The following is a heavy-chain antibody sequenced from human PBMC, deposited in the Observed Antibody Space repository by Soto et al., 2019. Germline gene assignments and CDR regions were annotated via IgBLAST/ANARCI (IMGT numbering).Heavy chain of an antibody. Sequence: QVQLQESGPGLVRPSQTLSLTCTVSGGSISSDHYHWTWIRQTPGKGLEWIGYIHYSGRVYYNPSLQSGVNMSRDTSQNLVSMKRGSVTAADSAVYFRVREHDGGDRDYYG. CDR1: GGSISSDHYH. CDR2: IHYSGRV. D-gene: IGHD2-21*02. V-gene: IGHV4-30-4*01. CDR3: VREHDGGDRDYYG. J-gene: IGHJ6*01.